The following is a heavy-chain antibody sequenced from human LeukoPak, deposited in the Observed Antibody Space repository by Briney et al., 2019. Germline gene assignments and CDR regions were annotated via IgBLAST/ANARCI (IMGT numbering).Heavy chain of an antibody. V-gene: IGHV1-2*06. CDR3: ARGSPQTTVTTYYYYYYMDV. D-gene: IGHD4-17*01. CDR1: GYTFTGYY. Sequence: ASVKVSCKASGYTFTGYYMHWVRQAPGQGLEWMGRINPNSGGTNYAQKFQGRVTITTDESTSTAYMELSSLRSEDTAVYYCARGSPQTTVTTYYYYYYMDVWGKGTTVTVSS. CDR2: INPNSGGT. J-gene: IGHJ6*03.